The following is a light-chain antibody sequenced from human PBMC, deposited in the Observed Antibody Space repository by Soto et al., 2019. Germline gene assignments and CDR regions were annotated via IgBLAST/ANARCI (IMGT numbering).Light chain of an antibody. CDR2: EAS. CDR1: QSISSR. CDR3: QQYNSYPLT. Sequence: DIQMTQSPSTLSASIGDRVTITCRASQSISSRLAWYQQKPGKAPKLLIHEASSLESGVPSRFSGSGSETEFTLTISSLQPDDFATYYCQQYNSYPLTFGGGPKVEIK. V-gene: IGKV1-5*03. J-gene: IGKJ4*01.